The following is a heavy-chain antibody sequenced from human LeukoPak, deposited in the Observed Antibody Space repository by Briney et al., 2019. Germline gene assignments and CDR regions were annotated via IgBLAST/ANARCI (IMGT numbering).Heavy chain of an antibody. Sequence: GGSLRLSCAASGFTFSSYGMHWVRQAPGKGLEWVAVISYDGSNKYYADSVKGRFTISRDNSKNTLYLQMNSLRAEDTAVYYCAIRPPGPYSNDYGDLTDYWGQGTLVTVSS. J-gene: IGHJ4*02. CDR3: AIRPPGPYSNDYGDLTDY. CDR2: ISYDGSNK. CDR1: GFTFSSYG. D-gene: IGHD4-17*01. V-gene: IGHV3-30*03.